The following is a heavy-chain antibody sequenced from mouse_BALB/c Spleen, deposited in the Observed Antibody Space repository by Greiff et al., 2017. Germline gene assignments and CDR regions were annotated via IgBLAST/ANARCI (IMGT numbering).Heavy chain of an antibody. D-gene: IGHD1-1*01. V-gene: IGHV5-9-4*01. CDR3: ATTVASPLDD. CDR1: GFTFSSYA. Sequence: EVHLVESGGGLVKPGGSLKLSCAASGFTFSSYAMSWVRQSPEKRLEWVAEISSGGSYTYYPDTVPGRFTISRDNAKNTLYLEMSSLRSEDTAMYYCATTVASPLDDWGQGTTLTVSS. J-gene: IGHJ2*01. CDR2: ISSGGSYT.